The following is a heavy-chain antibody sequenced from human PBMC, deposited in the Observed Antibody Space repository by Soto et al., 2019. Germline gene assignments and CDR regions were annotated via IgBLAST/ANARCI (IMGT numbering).Heavy chain of an antibody. CDR1: GFTFSSYS. Sequence: PGGSLRLSCAASGFTFSSYSMNWVRQAPGKGLEWVSSISSSSSYIYYADSVKGRFTISRDNAKNSLYLQMNSLRAEDTAVYYCARGRYCSGGSCYRDYYYYYGMDVWGQGTTVTVPS. V-gene: IGHV3-21*01. J-gene: IGHJ6*02. D-gene: IGHD2-15*01. CDR2: ISSSSSYI. CDR3: ARGRYCSGGSCYRDYYYYYGMDV.